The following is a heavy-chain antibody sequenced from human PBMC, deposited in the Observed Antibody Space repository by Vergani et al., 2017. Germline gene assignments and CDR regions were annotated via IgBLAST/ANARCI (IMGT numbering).Heavy chain of an antibody. V-gene: IGHV3-7*01. CDR2: IKQDGSEK. CDR3: AGEFHPHFDWVGWFDP. J-gene: IGHJ5*02. D-gene: IGHD3-9*01. Sequence: EVQLVESGGGLVQPGGSLRLSCAASGFTFSSYRMSWVRQAPGKGLEWVANIKQDGSEKYYVDSVKGRFTISRDNAKNSLYLQMNSLRAEDTAVYYCAGEFHPHFDWVGWFDPWGQGTLVTVSS. CDR1: GFTFSSYR.